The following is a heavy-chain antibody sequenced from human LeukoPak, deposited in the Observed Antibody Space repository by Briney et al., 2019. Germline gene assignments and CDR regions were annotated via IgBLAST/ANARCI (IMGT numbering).Heavy chain of an antibody. CDR3: ARDPNSIAAAGTGDY. D-gene: IGHD6-13*01. Sequence: PGGSLRLSCAASGFTFSTYVMNWVRQAPGKGLEWVSAISGSGDSTYYADSVKGRFTISRDNAKNSLYLQMNSLRAEDTAVYYCARDPNSIAAAGTGDYWGQGTLVTVSS. CDR1: GFTFSTYV. J-gene: IGHJ4*02. CDR2: ISGSGDST. V-gene: IGHV3-23*01.